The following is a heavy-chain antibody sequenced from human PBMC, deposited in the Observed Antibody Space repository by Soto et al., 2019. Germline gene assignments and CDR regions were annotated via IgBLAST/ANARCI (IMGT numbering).Heavy chain of an antibody. D-gene: IGHD2-15*01. CDR1: GFTFSRHA. V-gene: IGHV3-23*01. J-gene: IGHJ6*02. Sequence: EVQLLESGGGLVQPGGSLRLSCAASGFTFSRHAMSWVRQAPGKGLEWVSAISGGGDSAYHADSVKGRFTISRDNSKNTLFLQMNSLRAEDTALYYCAKAGGSTWDYGMDVWGQGTTVTLSS. CDR3: AKAGGSTWDYGMDV. CDR2: ISGGGDSA.